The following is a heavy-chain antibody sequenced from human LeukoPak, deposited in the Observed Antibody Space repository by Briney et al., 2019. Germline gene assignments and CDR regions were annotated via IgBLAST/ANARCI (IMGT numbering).Heavy chain of an antibody. V-gene: IGHV4-30-2*01. CDR2: IYHSGST. CDR3: AREVERATFDY. J-gene: IGHJ4*02. CDR1: GGSISSGGYY. D-gene: IGHD5-24*01. Sequence: PSETLSLTCTVSGGSISSGGYYWSWIRQPPGKGLEWIGYIYHSGSTYYNPSLKSRVTISVDTSKNQFSLKLSSVTAADTAVYYCAREVERATFDYWGQGTLVTVSS.